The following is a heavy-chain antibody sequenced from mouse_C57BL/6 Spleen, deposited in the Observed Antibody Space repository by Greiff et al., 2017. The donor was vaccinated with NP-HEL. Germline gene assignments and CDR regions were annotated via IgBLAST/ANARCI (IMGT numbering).Heavy chain of an antibody. J-gene: IGHJ2*01. CDR1: GYTFTDYY. Sequence: VKLMESGAELVRPGASVKLSCKASGYTFTDYYINWVKQRPGQGLEWIARIYPGSGNSYYNEKFKGKATLTAEKSSSTAYMQLSSLTSEDSAVYFCARGDYDYDPWGQGTTLTVSS. CDR2: IYPGSGNS. CDR3: ARGDYDYDP. D-gene: IGHD2-4*01. V-gene: IGHV1-76*01.